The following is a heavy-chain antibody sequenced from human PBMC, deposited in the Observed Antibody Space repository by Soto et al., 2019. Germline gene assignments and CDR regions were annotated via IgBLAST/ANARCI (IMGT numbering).Heavy chain of an antibody. D-gene: IGHD1-26*01. J-gene: IGHJ4*02. CDR3: ARDGGRHSGGIDY. Sequence: QVQLVQSGAEVKKPGSSVKVSCKAYGGTFSSYSINWVRQAPGQGLEWMGEIIPIFGTANYAQKFQGRVTITEDESTSTAYMELSSLRSEETAVYYCARDGGRHSGGIDYWDQGTLVTVSS. V-gene: IGHV1-69*01. CDR2: IIPIFGTA. CDR1: GGTFSSYS.